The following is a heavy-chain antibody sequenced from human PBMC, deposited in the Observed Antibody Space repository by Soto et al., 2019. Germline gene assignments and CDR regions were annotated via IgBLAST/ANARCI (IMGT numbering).Heavy chain of an antibody. V-gene: IGHV4-59*08. Sequence: PSETLSLTCTVSGGSISSYYWSWIRQPPGKGLEWIGYSYYSGSTNYNPSLKSRVTISVDTSKNQFSLKLSSVTAADTAVYYCAFHDTVHGEFYYWCLGNAVTVSS. CDR1: GGSISSYY. J-gene: IGHJ4*02. D-gene: IGHD2-21*01. CDR2: SYYSGST. CDR3: AFHDTVHGEFYY.